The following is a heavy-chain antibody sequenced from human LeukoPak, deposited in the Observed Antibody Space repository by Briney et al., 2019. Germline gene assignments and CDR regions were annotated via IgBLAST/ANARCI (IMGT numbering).Heavy chain of an antibody. CDR2: ISSSSSYI. CDR1: GFTFSSYS. CDR3: ARDLEAYGSGSYYFDY. V-gene: IGHV3-21*01. D-gene: IGHD3-10*01. J-gene: IGHJ4*02. Sequence: PGRSLRLSCAASGFTFSSYSMNWVRQAPGKGLEWVSSISSSSSYIYYADSVKGRFTISRDNAKNSLYLQMNSLRAEDTAVYYCARDLEAYGSGSYYFDYWGQGTLATVSS.